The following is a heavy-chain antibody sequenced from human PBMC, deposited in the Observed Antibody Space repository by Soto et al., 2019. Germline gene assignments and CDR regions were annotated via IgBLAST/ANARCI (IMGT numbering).Heavy chain of an antibody. D-gene: IGHD6-25*01. CDR3: SIGSWSAETFDV. CDR1: GGTFNTYT. CDR2: IIPMVTVT. V-gene: IGHV1-69*02. Sequence: QVHLIQSGAEVKKPGSSVKVSCKAAGGTFNTYTLIWVRQAPGPGLEWMGRIIPMVTVTNYARKFQGRLTLTADKSTGTAFRELTSLRSDDTAVYYCSIGSWSAETFDVWGQGTMVTVSS. J-gene: IGHJ3*01.